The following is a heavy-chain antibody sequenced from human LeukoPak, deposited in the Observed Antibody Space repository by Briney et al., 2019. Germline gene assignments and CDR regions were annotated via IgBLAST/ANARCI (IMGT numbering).Heavy chain of an antibody. Sequence: ASVKVSCKASGYTFTNYGISWVRQAPGQGLEWMGWISSYNGSTNYAQKLQGRVTMSTDTSTGTAYMELRSLRSDDTAVYYCARRVAVARRDAFDTWGQGTMVTVSS. CDR3: ARRVAVARRDAFDT. J-gene: IGHJ3*02. D-gene: IGHD6-19*01. V-gene: IGHV1-18*01. CDR2: ISSYNGST. CDR1: GYTFTNYG.